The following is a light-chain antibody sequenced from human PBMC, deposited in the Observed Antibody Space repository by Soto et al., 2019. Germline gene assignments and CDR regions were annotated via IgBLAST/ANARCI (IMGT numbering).Light chain of an antibody. Sequence: DIQMTQAPSFVSAFVGDRVTITCRASQVISSWLAWYQQKPGKAPKLLIYAASSLQSGVPSRFSGSESGTDFTLTISSLQPEDSATYYCQQASSFPPTFGGGTKVDIK. V-gene: IGKV1-12*01. CDR1: QVISSW. J-gene: IGKJ4*01. CDR3: QQASSFPPT. CDR2: AAS.